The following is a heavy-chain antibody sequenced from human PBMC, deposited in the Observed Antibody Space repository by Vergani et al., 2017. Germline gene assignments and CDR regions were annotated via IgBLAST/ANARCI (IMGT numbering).Heavy chain of an antibody. CDR2: IRGSGGST. J-gene: IGHJ6*02. V-gene: IGHV3-23*01. CDR3: AKVPRYSSYGMDV. Sequence: EVQLLESGGGLVQPGGSLRLSCAASGFTFSSYAMSWVRQAPGKGLEWVSAIRGSGGSTYYADSVKGRFTISRDNSKNTLYLQMNSLRAEDTAVYYCAKVPRYSSYGMDVWGQGTTVTVSS. D-gene: IGHD5-18*01. CDR1: GFTFSSYA.